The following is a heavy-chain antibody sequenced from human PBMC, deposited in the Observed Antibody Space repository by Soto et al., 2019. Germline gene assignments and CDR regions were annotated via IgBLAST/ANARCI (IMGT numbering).Heavy chain of an antibody. CDR1: GGSISSYY. CDR3: ARHEKGGDYYFDY. V-gene: IGHV4-59*08. D-gene: IGHD4-17*01. J-gene: IGHJ4*02. CDR2: IYYSGST. Sequence: QVQLQESGPGLVKPSETLSLTCTVSGGSISSYYWSWIRQPPGKGLEWIGYIYYSGSTNYNPSLKSRVTISVATSKNPFSLKLSSVTAADTAVYYCARHEKGGDYYFDYWGQGTLVTVSS.